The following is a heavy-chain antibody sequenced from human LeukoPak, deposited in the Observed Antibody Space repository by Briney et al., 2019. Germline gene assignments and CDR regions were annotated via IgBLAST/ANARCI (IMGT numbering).Heavy chain of an antibody. J-gene: IGHJ4*02. D-gene: IGHD2-2*01. CDR1: GYSISSGYY. CDR3: ARCDQLQYFDY. CDR2: IYHSGST. Sequence: PSETLSLTCAVSGYSISSGYYWGWIRQPPGKGLEWIGSIYHSGSTYYNPSLKSRVTISADTSKNQFSLRLSSVTAADTAVYYCARCDQLQYFDYWGQGTLVTVSS. V-gene: IGHV4-38-2*01.